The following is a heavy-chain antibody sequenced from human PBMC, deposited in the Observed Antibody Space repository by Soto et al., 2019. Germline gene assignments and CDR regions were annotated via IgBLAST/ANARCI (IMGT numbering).Heavy chain of an antibody. CDR2: ISAHNGDT. J-gene: IGHJ4*02. D-gene: IGHD2-15*01. Sequence: QVQLVQSGAEEKKPGASVKVSCKASGYTFPSYGISWVRQAPGQGLEWMGWISAHNGDTNSAPKFQGRVTMTTDTSTSTAYMELRSLRSDDTAVYYCTTDYRAACGGSCYYFDYWGQGTLVTVSA. V-gene: IGHV1-18*01. CDR1: GYTFPSYG. CDR3: TTDYRAACGGSCYYFDY.